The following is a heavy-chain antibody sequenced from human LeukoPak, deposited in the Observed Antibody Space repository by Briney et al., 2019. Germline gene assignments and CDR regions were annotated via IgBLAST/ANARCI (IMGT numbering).Heavy chain of an antibody. D-gene: IGHD2-15*01. CDR1: GFTFTSSA. CDR3: AADGVVVAATSSPHYYYYGMDV. Sequence: GASVKVSCKASGFTFTSSAMQWVRQARGQRLEWIGWIVVGSGNTNYAQKFQERVTITRDMSTSTAYMELSSLRSEDTAVYYCAADGVVVAATSSPHYYYYGMDVWGQGTTVTVS. J-gene: IGHJ6*02. CDR2: IVVGSGNT. V-gene: IGHV1-58*02.